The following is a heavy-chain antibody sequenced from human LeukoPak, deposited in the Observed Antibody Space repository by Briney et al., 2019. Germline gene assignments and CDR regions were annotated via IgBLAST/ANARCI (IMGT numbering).Heavy chain of an antibody. Sequence: GGSLRLSCAASGFTFSSYAMSWVRQTPGKGLVWVSLINTDGATDGSNTRYADSVKGRFTISRDNAKNALYLQMDSLRAEDTAVYYCARAGYLGAFDIWGQGTMVTVSS. CDR1: GFTFSSYA. D-gene: IGHD2-21*01. V-gene: IGHV3-74*01. CDR3: ARAGYLGAFDI. J-gene: IGHJ3*02. CDR2: INTDGATDGSNT.